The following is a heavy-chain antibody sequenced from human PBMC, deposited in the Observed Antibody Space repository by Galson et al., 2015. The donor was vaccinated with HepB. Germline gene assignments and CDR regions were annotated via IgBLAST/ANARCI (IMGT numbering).Heavy chain of an antibody. CDR2: FYYTGRT. J-gene: IGHJ4*02. CDR1: GASISSYS. Sequence: ETLSLTCSVSGASISSYSWSWIRQPPGKGLEWIGYFYYTGRTKYNASLKSRITISVERSNNQFSLKLNSVTAADTAVYYCARHLPVAGTGGFDYWGQGTLVTVSS. V-gene: IGHV4-59*08. CDR3: ARHLPVAGTGGFDY. D-gene: IGHD6-19*01.